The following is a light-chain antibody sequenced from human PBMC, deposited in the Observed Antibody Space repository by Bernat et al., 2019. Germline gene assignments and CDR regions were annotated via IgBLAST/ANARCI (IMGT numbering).Light chain of an antibody. J-gene: IGLJ3*02. Sequence: QSVLTQPPSASGTPGQRVTISCSGSSSNIGSYTVNWYQQLPGTAPKVLIYSDDQRPSGVPDRFSGSKSGTSASLAISGLQSEDAADYYCAAWDDNLNGWVFGGGTKLTVL. CDR3: AAWDDNLNGWV. CDR1: SSNIGSYT. V-gene: IGLV1-44*01. CDR2: SDD.